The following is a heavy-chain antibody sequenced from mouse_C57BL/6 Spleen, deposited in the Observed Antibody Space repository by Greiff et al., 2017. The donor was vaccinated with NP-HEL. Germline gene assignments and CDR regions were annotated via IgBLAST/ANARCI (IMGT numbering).Heavy chain of an antibody. Sequence: QVQLQQPGAELVKPGASVKLSCKASGYTFTSYWMQWVKQRPGQGLEWIGEIDPSDSYTNYNQKFKGKATLTVDTSSSTAYMQLSSLTSEDSAVYYGARRGGGFDYWGQGTTLTVSS. CDR3: ARRGGGFDY. CDR1: GYTFTSYW. CDR2: IDPSDSYT. V-gene: IGHV1-50*01. J-gene: IGHJ2*01.